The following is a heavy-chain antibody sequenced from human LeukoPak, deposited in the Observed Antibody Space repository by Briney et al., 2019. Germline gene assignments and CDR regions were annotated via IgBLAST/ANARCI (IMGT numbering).Heavy chain of an antibody. CDR3: ARQGVIDGKSYGMDV. V-gene: IGHV5-51*01. CDR2: IYPGDFDT. D-gene: IGHD2/OR15-2a*01. CDR1: GYSFTSYW. Sequence: GEALKISCKASGYSFTSYWIGLVRQMPGKGLELMGIIYPGDFDTRYSPSFQGQVTISVDRSINTAYLQWSSMKASDTAMYYCARQGVIDGKSYGMDVWGQGTKVTVSS. J-gene: IGHJ6*02.